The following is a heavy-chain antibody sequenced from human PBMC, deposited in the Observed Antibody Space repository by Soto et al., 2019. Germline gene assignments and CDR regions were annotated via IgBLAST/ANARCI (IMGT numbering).Heavy chain of an antibody. V-gene: IGHV1-8*01. CDR1: GHTFTSYD. CDR2: MNPNSGNT. D-gene: IGHD3-3*01. J-gene: IGHJ5*02. CDR3: ARGTLYDFWSGNPRHWFDP. Sequence: GASVKVSCKASGHTFTSYDINWVRQATGQGLEWMGWMNPNSGNTGYAQKFQGRVTMTRNTSISTAYMELSSLRSEDTAVYYCARGTLYDFWSGNPRHWFDPWGQGTLVTVSS.